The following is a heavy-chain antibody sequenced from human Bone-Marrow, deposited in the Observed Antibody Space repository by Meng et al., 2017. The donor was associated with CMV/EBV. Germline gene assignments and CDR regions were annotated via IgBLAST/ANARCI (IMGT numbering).Heavy chain of an antibody. V-gene: IGHV4-30-4*08. CDR3: ARVVVEVPAAKFDP. CDR2: IYYSGNT. Sequence: SGGSVRSSDCYWDWVRQHPGKGLEWMGYIYYSGNTYNNPSLKSRVTISVDTSKNQFSLKLSSVTAADTAVNYCARVVVEVPAAKFDPWGQGTLVTVSS. J-gene: IGHJ5*02. CDR1: GGSVRSSDCY. D-gene: IGHD2-2*01.